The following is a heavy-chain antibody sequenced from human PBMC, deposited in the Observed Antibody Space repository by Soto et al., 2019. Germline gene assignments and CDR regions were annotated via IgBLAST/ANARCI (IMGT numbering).Heavy chain of an antibody. V-gene: IGHV1-18*01. CDR3: AREVLLLLPDY. D-gene: IGHD1-1*01. Sequence: QIQLVQSGTEVRKPGASAKVSCRTSGYTFTNNDVCWVRQTPGQGLEWMGWISPYSGKTTYARKFKGRVTMTTDTSTSTVYMELTSLASDDTAVYYCAREVLLLLPDYWGQGTLVTVSS. CDR1: GYTFTNND. CDR2: ISPYSGKT. J-gene: IGHJ4*02.